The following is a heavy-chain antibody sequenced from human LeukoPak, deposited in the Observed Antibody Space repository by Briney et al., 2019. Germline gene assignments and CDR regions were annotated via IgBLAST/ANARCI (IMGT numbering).Heavy chain of an antibody. CDR1: GYTFTSYY. J-gene: IGHJ4*02. Sequence: ASVKVSCKTSGYTFTSYYIHWVRQAPGQGLEWMGIINPSGGGTIYAQNFQGRVTMTRDKSTSTVYMELSSLTSEDTAVYYCAKDKSLPQAWYYFDYWGQGTLVTVSS. CDR2: INPSGGGT. CDR3: AKDKSLPQAWYYFDY. D-gene: IGHD3-16*02. V-gene: IGHV1-46*01.